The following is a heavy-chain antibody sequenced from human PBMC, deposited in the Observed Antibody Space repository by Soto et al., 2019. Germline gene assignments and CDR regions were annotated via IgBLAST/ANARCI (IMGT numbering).Heavy chain of an antibody. CDR2: INYSGST. D-gene: IGHD3-9*01. J-gene: IGHJ4*02. CDR1: GGSFSGYY. CDR3: VRSFDWLFDY. Sequence: SETLSLTCAVYGGSFSGYYWSWIRQPPGKGLEWIGEINYSGSTNYNPSLKSRVTISVDTSKSQFSLKLSSVTAADTALYYCVRSFDWLFDYWGQGALVTVSS. V-gene: IGHV4-34*01.